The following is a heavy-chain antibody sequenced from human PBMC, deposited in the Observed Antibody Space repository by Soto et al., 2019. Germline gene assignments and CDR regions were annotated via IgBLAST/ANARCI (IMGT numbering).Heavy chain of an antibody. J-gene: IGHJ6*02. V-gene: IGHV3-33*06. CDR2: IWYDGSNK. Sequence: PGGSLRLSCAASGFTFSSYGTHWVRQAPGKGLEWVAVIWYDGSNKYYADSVKGRFTISRDNSKNTLYLQMNSLRAEDTAVYYCAKRRYCSSTSRYGMAGWGQGTTVTVSS. CDR3: AKRRYCSSTSRYGMAG. CDR1: GFTFSSYG. D-gene: IGHD2-2*01.